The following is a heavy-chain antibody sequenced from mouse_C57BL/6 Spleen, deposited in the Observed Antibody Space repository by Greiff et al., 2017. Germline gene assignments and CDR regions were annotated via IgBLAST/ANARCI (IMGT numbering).Heavy chain of an antibody. V-gene: IGHV1-15*01. CDR3: TRGVYYDYDVGFDY. J-gene: IGHJ2*01. CDR2: IDPETGGT. CDR1: GYTFTDYE. Sequence: QVQLQQSGAELVRPGASVTLSCKASGYTFTDYEMHWVKQTPVHGLEWIGAIDPETGGTAYNQKFKGKDILPAAKSSSTAYMELRIVPSECSAVYYCTRGVYYDYDVGFDYWGQGTTLTVSS. D-gene: IGHD2-4*01.